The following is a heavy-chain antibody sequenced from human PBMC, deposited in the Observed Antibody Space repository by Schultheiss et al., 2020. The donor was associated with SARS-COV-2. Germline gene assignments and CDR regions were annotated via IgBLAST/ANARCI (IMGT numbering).Heavy chain of an antibody. V-gene: IGHV3-30*05. D-gene: IGHD1-1*01. Sequence: GGSLRLSCAASGFSFSSYSMNWVRQAPGKGLEWVAVISYDGSNKYYADSVKGRFTISRDNSKNTLYLQMNSLRAEDTAVYYCARETAPGDYWGQGTLVTVSS. CDR1: GFSFSSYS. J-gene: IGHJ4*02. CDR2: ISYDGSNK. CDR3: ARETAPGDY.